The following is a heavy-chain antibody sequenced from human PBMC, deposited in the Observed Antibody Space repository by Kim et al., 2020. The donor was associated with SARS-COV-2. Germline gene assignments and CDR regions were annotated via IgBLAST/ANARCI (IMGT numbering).Heavy chain of an antibody. J-gene: IGHJ4*02. CDR3: ARAGMLTGYYSFDF. Sequence: ADSVKGRFTISRDNAKNTLYLQMNSLIAEDTAVYFCARAGMLTGYYSFDFWGQGTLVTVSS. V-gene: IGHV3-74*01. D-gene: IGHD3-9*01.